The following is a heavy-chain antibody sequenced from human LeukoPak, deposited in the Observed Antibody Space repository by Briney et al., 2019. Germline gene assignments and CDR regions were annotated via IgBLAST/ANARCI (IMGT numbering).Heavy chain of an antibody. V-gene: IGHV1-69*02. D-gene: IGHD6-19*01. CDR1: GCTFSSYT. CDR3: ARAYSSGRGYYFDY. J-gene: IGHJ4*02. Sequence: PVKVSCKASGCTFSSYTISWVRQAPGQGLEWMGRIIPILGIANYAQKFQGRVTITADKSTSTAYMELSSLRSEDTAVYYCARAYSSGRGYYFDYWGQGTLVTVSS. CDR2: IIPILGIA.